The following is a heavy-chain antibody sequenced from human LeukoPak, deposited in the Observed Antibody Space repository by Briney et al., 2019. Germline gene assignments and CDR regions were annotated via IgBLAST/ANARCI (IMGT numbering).Heavy chain of an antibody. J-gene: IGHJ4*02. Sequence: ASETLSLTCTVSGGSISSSSYYWGWIRQPPGKGLEWIGSIYYSGSTYYNPSLKSRVTISVDTSKNQFSLKLSSVTAADTAVYYCARDGLSYFDYWGQGTLVTVSS. CDR1: GGSISSSSYY. CDR3: ARDGLSYFDY. CDR2: IYYSGST. V-gene: IGHV4-39*07.